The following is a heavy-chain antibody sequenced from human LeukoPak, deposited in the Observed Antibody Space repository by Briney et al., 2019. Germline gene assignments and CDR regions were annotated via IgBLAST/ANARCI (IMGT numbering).Heavy chain of an antibody. J-gene: IGHJ2*01. CDR3: ARYASTAAPFDL. V-gene: IGHV5-10-1*01. D-gene: IGHD2-15*01. Sequence: GESLKISFKGSGYSFTSYWISWVRQMPGKGLEWMGRIDPSDSYTNYSPSFQGHVTISADKSISTAYLQWSSLKASDTAMYYCARYASTAAPFDLWGRGTLVTVSS. CDR1: GYSFTSYW. CDR2: IDPSDSYT.